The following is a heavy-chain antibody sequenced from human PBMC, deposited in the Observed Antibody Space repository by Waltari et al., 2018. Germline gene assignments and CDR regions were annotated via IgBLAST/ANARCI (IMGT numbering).Heavy chain of an antibody. CDR1: GDAMSGNSW. CDR3: ARDLGRGLFLDS. D-gene: IGHD2-15*01. J-gene: IGHJ4*02. CDR2: VHRNGRT. V-gene: IGHV4-4*02. Sequence: QLQLQESGPGLVKPSGTLSLTCVVSGDAMSGNSWWSWVRQSPDKGLEWIGQVHRNGRTNYNPSLASRATVSLDSSMNQFSRRILSATAADTAVYYCARDLGRGLFLDSWGQGTLVTVSP.